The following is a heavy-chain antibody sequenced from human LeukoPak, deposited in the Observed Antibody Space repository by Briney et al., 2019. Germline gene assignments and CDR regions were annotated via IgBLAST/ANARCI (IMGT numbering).Heavy chain of an antibody. D-gene: IGHD3-9*01. CDR2: ITGSGGNT. Sequence: GGSLRLSCAASGFTFSNYAMSWVRQAPGKGLEWVSAITGSGGNTYYADSVKGRFTISRDNSKNTVFLQMNSLRAEDTAVYYCAKWGGYDVLTGYYVSDYWGQGTLVTVSS. J-gene: IGHJ4*02. CDR1: GFTFSNYA. V-gene: IGHV3-23*01. CDR3: AKWGGYDVLTGYYVSDY.